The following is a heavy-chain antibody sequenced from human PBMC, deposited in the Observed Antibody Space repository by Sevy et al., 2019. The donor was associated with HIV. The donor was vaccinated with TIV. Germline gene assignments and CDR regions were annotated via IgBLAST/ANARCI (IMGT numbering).Heavy chain of an antibody. D-gene: IGHD2-8*02. CDR3: ARVRVGAYYYYMDV. Sequence: GGSLRLSCAASGFTVSSNYMSWVRQAPGKGLEWVSVIYSGGSTYYADSVKGRFTISRDNSKNTLYLQMNSLRAEDTAVYYCARVRVGAYYYYMDVWGKGTTVTVSS. J-gene: IGHJ6*03. V-gene: IGHV3-53*01. CDR1: GFTVSSNY. CDR2: IYSGGST.